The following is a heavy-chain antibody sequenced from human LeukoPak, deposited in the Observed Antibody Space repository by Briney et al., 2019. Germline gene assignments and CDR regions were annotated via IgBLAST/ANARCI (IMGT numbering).Heavy chain of an antibody. CDR2: MNPNSGNA. V-gene: IGHV1-8*01. CDR1: GYTFTNYD. CDR3: ARNPAASGSFEY. D-gene: IGHD3-10*01. Sequence: ASVKVSCKASGYTFTNYDINWVRQATGQGLEWMGWMNPNSGNAGYAQRFQGRVTMTRDTSTGTAYMDLSSLTSEDTAMYYCARNPAASGSFEYWGQGTLVTVSS. J-gene: IGHJ4*02.